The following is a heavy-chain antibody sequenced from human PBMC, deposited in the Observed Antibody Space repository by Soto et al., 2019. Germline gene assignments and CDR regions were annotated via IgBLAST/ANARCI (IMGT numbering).Heavy chain of an antibody. V-gene: IGHV3-74*03. CDR1: GLTLSNYW. CDR2: INSDGITT. J-gene: IGHJ5*02. Sequence: EVQLVESGGGPVQAGGSLRLSCAASGLTLSNYWMQWVRQDPGKGLVWVAHINSDGITTKYAESVKGRFTISRDDAKNMLYLQMNSLRHDDTAVYYCAKVKGGSGARGDPLDLWGQGILVTVSS. D-gene: IGHD2-15*01. CDR3: AKVKGGSGARGDPLDL.